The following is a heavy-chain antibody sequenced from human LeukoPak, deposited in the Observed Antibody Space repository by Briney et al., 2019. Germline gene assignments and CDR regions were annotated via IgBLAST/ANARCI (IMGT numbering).Heavy chain of an antibody. CDR2: INHSGST. CDR3: ARGKGYSYGYVDY. CDR1: GGSFGGYY. D-gene: IGHD5-18*01. Sequence: PSETLSLTCAVYGGSFGGYYWSWIRRPPGKGLEWIGEINHSGSTNYNPSLKSRVTISVDTSKNQFSLKLSSVTAADTAVYYCARGKGYSYGYVDYWGQGTLVTVSS. V-gene: IGHV4-34*01. J-gene: IGHJ4*02.